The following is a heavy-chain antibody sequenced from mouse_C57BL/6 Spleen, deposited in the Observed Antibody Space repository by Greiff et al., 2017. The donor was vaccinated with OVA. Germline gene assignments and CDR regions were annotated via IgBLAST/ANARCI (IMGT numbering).Heavy chain of an antibody. J-gene: IGHJ4*01. D-gene: IGHD2-3*01. CDR3: AREIYDGYSGAMCY. V-gene: IGHV2-9-1*01. CDR2: IWTGGGT. Sequence: VQLVESGPGLVAPSQSLSITCTVSGFSLTSYAISWVRQPPGKGLEWLGVIWTGGGTNYNSALKSRLSISKDNSKSQVFLKMNSLQTDDTAGYYCAREIYDGYSGAMCYWGQGTSVTVSS. CDR1: GFSLTSYA.